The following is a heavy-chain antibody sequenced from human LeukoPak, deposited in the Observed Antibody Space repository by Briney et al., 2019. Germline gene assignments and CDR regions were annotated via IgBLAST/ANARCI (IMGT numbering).Heavy chain of an antibody. CDR2: ISAYNGNT. CDR1: GYTFTSYG. D-gene: IGHD2-2*01. CDR3: ARDQFVVVPAALNY. Sequence: GASVKVSCKASGYTFTSYGISWVRQAPGQGLEWMGWISAYNGNTNYAQKLQGRATMTTDTSTSTAYMELRSLRSDDTAVYYCARDQFVVVPAALNYWGQGTLVTVSS. V-gene: IGHV1-18*01. J-gene: IGHJ4*02.